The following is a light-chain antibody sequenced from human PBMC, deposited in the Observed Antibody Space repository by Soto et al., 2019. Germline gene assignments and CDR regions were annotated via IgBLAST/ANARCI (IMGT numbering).Light chain of an antibody. J-gene: IGKJ4*01. Sequence: MTQTLSSLLAAVGDIVTITCRASQAIDRWLAWYQQKPGKAPKVLIYAASSLRSGVPSRFSGSGSGTDLSVTIRSVQAEDLTSYYCKHAKCFPLTVGGGTKVDIK. CDR3: KHAKCFPLT. CDR1: QAIDRW. CDR2: AAS. V-gene: IGKV1-12*01.